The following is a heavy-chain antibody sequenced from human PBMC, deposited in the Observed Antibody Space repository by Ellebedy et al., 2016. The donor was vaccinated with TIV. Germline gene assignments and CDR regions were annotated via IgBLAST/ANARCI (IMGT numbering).Heavy chain of an antibody. D-gene: IGHD2-2*01. Sequence: ASVKVSCKASGGSFSIYALNWVRQAPGEGLEWMGRINPIIGLANYAQKFQGRVTITADTSASAVYMELNRLRSEDTAVYYCARDTSRNQYQLFGPFDYWGQGTQVAVST. J-gene: IGHJ4*02. CDR1: GGSFSIYA. CDR2: INPIIGLA. V-gene: IGHV1-69*04. CDR3: ARDTSRNQYQLFGPFDY.